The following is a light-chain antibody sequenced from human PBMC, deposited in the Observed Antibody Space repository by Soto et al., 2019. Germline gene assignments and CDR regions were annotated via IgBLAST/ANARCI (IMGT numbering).Light chain of an antibody. V-gene: IGLV2-14*01. Sequence: QSALTQPASVSGSPGQSITISCTGTSSDVGGYNYVSWYQQHPGKAPKLMIYDVSNRPSGVSNRFSGSKSGNTASLTNSGLQAEDEADYYCSSYTSSSTLVVFATGTKVAVL. CDR3: SSYTSSSTLVV. CDR1: SSDVGGYNY. CDR2: DVS. J-gene: IGLJ1*01.